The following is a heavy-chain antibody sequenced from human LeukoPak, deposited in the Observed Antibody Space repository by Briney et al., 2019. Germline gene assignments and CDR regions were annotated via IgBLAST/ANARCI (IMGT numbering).Heavy chain of an antibody. J-gene: IGHJ6*03. D-gene: IGHD3-9*01. CDR1: GYTFTGYY. Sequence: ASVKVSCKASGYTFTGYYMHWVRQAPGQGLEWMGWINPNSGGTTYAQKFQGRVTMTRDTSISTAYMELSRLRSDDTAVYYCARVGSDILTGKGVYYMDVWGKGTTVTVSS. CDR2: INPNSGGT. CDR3: ARVGSDILTGKGVYYMDV. V-gene: IGHV1-2*02.